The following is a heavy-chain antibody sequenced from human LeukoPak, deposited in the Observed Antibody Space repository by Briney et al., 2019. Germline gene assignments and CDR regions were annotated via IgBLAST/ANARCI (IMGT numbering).Heavy chain of an antibody. CDR1: GFAFSSYG. J-gene: IGHJ4*02. D-gene: IGHD4-17*01. V-gene: IGHV3-30*02. Sequence: PGRSLTLSCAASGFAFSSYGMHWVRQAPGKGLEWVAFIRYDGSNKYYADSVKGRFTISRDDSKNTLYLQMNSLRAEDTAVYYCAKDLGTVTTVTTYFDYWGQGTLVTVSS. CDR2: IRYDGSNK. CDR3: AKDLGTVTTVTTYFDY.